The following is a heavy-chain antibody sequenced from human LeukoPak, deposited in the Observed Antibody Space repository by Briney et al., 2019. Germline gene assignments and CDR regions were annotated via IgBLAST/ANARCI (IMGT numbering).Heavy chain of an antibody. Sequence: ASVKVSCKASGYTFTSYSISWVRQAPGQGLEWMGWISAYNGNTNYAQKLQGRVTMTTDTSTSTAYMELRSLRSDDTAVYYRARLGWVRYFDYNYYYYYYMDVWGKGTTVTVSS. V-gene: IGHV1-18*01. CDR2: ISAYNGNT. CDR3: ARLGWVRYFDYNYYYYYYMDV. J-gene: IGHJ6*03. CDR1: GYTFTSYS. D-gene: IGHD3-9*01.